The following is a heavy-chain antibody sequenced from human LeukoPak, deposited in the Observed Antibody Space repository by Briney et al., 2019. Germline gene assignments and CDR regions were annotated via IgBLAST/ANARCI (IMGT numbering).Heavy chain of an antibody. CDR2: INPNSGGT. CDR3: ASTLYSSSSYYYYGMDV. D-gene: IGHD6-6*01. J-gene: IGHJ6*02. V-gene: IGHV1-2*06. Sequence: GASVKVSCKASGYTFTGYYMHWVRQAPGQGLEWMGRINPNSGGTNYAQKSQGRVTMTRDTSISTAYMELSRLRSEDTAVYYCASTLYSSSSYYYYGMDVWGQGTTVTVSS. CDR1: GYTFTGYY.